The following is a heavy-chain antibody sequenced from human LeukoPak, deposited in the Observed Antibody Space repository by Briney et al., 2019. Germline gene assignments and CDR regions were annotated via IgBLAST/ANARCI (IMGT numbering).Heavy chain of an antibody. D-gene: IGHD3-22*01. CDR1: GGSFSVYY. Sequence: SETLSLTCAVYGGSFSVYYWSWIRQPPGKGLECIGEINHSGRTNYNPSLTSRVTISVDTSKNQFSLKLSSVTAADTAVYYCARGPPRSYDIGAQPGWFDPWGQGTPVTVSS. CDR3: ARGPPRSYDIGAQPGWFDP. CDR2: INHSGRT. V-gene: IGHV4-34*01. J-gene: IGHJ5*02.